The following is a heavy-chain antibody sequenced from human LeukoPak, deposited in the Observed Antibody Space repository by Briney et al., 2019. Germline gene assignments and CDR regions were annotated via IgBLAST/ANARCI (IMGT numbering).Heavy chain of an antibody. CDR3: ARAPYSSSSRGYYYYYMDV. CDR2: IIPIFSTA. D-gene: IGHD6-6*01. J-gene: IGHJ6*03. V-gene: IGHV1-69*05. CDR1: GGTFSSYA. Sequence: ASVKVSCKASGGTFSSYAINWVRQAPGQGLEWMGGIIPIFSTANYTQKFQGRVTITTDESTSTAYIELSSLRSEDTAVYYCARAPYSSSSRGYYYYYMDVWGKGTTVIVSS.